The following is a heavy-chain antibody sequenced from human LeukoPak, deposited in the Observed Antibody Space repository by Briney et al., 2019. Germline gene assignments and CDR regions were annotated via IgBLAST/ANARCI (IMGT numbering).Heavy chain of an antibody. D-gene: IGHD2-2*02. CDR1: GFTFSSYW. CDR3: ARDLGDIVLVPPAIHFDF. CDR2: IKQDGSEK. V-gene: IGHV3-7*01. J-gene: IGHJ2*01. Sequence: HTGGSLRLSCAASGFTFSSYWMSWVRQAPGKGLEWVANIKQDGSEKYYVDSVKGRFTISRDNAKNSLYLQMNSLRVEDTAVYYCARDLGDIVLVPPAIHFDFWGRGTLVTVSS.